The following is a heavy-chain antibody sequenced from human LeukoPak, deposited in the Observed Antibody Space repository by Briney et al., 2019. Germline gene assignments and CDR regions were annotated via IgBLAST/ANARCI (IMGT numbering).Heavy chain of an antibody. D-gene: IGHD3-10*01. CDR1: GYSFTNYW. V-gene: IGHV5-51*01. Sequence: GESLKISCKGSGYSFTNYWIGWVRQMPGKGLEWMGIIYPGDSDTRYSPSFQGQVTISADKSISTAYLQWSSLKASDTAMYYCARHGGKGSGSLPLDYWGQGTLVTVSS. CDR2: IYPGDSDT. CDR3: ARHGGKGSGSLPLDY. J-gene: IGHJ4*02.